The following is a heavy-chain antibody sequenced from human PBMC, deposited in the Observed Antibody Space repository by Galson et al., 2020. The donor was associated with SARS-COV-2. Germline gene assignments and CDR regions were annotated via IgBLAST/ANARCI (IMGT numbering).Heavy chain of an antibody. CDR1: GFTFDDYG. D-gene: IGHD3-22*01. Sequence: GGSLRLSCAASGFTFDDYGMGWVRQAPGKGLEWVSAINWNGGSTTYADSVKGRFTISRDNAKNSLYLQMNSLRAEDTALYYCVRTEVEIVVSGNRRWFDPWGQGTPVTVSS. CDR2: INWNGGST. CDR3: VRTEVEIVVSGNRRWFDP. J-gene: IGHJ5*02. V-gene: IGHV3-20*04.